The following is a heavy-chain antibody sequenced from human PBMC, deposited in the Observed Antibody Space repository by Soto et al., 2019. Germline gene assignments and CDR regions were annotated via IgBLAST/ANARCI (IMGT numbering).Heavy chain of an antibody. V-gene: IGHV3-21*01. Sequence: GGSLRLSCAASGFTFSSYSMNWVRQAPGKGLEWVSSISSSSSYIYYADSVKGRFTISRDNAKNSLYLQMNSLRAEDTAVYYCARDVKFSSKSGPLGVTTYYYMDVWGKGTTVTVSS. CDR1: GFTFSSYS. J-gene: IGHJ6*03. CDR2: ISSSSSYI. D-gene: IGHD4-17*01. CDR3: ARDVKFSSKSGPLGVTTYYYMDV.